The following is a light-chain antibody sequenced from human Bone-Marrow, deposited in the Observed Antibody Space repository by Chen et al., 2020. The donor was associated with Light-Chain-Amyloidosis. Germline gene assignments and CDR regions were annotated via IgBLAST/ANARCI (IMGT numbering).Light chain of an antibody. J-gene: IGLJ3*02. CDR1: RGSSATTH. CDR3: QSYQGSSQGV. CDR2: EDD. V-gene: IGLV6-57*01. Sequence: NFLLTQPHSVSESPGQTVTISCPRSRGSSATTHVQWYQQRPGSSPTTVIYEDDQRPSGVPDRFSGSIDRSSNSASLTISGLKTEDEADYCCQSYQGSSQGVFGGGTKLTVL.